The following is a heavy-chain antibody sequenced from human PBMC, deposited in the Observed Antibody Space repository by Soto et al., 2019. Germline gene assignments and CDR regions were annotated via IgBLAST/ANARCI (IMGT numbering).Heavy chain of an antibody. CDR3: ERGITLLSPLDY. V-gene: IGHV1-3*01. CDR2: INAGNGNT. D-gene: IGHD1-20*01. J-gene: IGHJ4*02. Sequence: ASVKVSCKASGYTFTSYAMHWVRQAPGQRLEWMGWINAGNGNTKYSQKIQGRVTITRDTSASTAYMELSSLRSEDTAVYYCERGITLLSPLDYWGLGTLVTVSS. CDR1: GYTFTSYA.